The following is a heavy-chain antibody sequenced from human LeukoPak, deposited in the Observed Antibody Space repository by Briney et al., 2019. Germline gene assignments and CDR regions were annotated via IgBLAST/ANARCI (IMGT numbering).Heavy chain of an antibody. CDR1: GVSISSYY. V-gene: IGHV4-59*08. D-gene: IGHD3-16*01. J-gene: IGHJ4*02. CDR3: ARLAAISGGEYPDE. CDR2: IFYSGNT. Sequence: SESLSLTRTLSGVSISSYYWSCIRHPPGKGLEWIGYIFYSGNTIYNPSLRSGVTISADTSKNHFSLSLRPVTAADTAVYYCARLAAISGGEYPDEGGQGTLVTVPS.